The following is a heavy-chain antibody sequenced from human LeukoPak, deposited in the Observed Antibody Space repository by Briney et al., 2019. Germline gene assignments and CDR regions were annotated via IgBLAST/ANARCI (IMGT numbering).Heavy chain of an antibody. Sequence: ASVKVPCKASGYTFTSYDINWVRQATGQGLEWMGWMNPNSGNTGYAQKFQGRVTMTRNTSISTAYMELSSLRSEDTAVYYCASAKYDFWSGYPSRYMDVWGKGTTVTVSS. V-gene: IGHV1-8*01. D-gene: IGHD3-3*01. CDR1: GYTFTSYD. CDR3: ASAKYDFWSGYPSRYMDV. J-gene: IGHJ6*03. CDR2: MNPNSGNT.